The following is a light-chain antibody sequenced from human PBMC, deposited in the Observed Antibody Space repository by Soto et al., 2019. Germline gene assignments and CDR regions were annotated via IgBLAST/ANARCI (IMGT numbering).Light chain of an antibody. CDR3: QQYGGSPFA. CDR1: QSVSSSY. J-gene: IGKJ4*01. V-gene: IGKV3-20*01. CDR2: GAS. Sequence: EIVLTQSPGTLSLSPGERATLSCRASQSVSSSYLAWYQQKPGQAPRLLIYGASSRATGIPDRFSGSGSGTGFTLTISRLEPEDFAVYYCQQYGGSPFAFGGGTKVDIK.